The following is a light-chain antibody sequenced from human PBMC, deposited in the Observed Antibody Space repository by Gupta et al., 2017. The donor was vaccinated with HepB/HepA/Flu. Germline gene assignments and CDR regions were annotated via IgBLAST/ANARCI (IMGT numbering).Light chain of an antibody. J-gene: IGKJ1*01. CDR2: KVS. CDR1: QSLVHSDGNTY. V-gene: IGKV2-24*01. CDR3: RQARLFPWT. Sequence: VMYPTPLSSPVPFGQPASISCRSSQSLVHSDGNTYLTWHHQRPGQPPRLLIYKVSNRFSGVPDRFSGRGAGTDFTLKISRVEAEDVGVYYCRQARLFPWTFGQGTKVEIK.